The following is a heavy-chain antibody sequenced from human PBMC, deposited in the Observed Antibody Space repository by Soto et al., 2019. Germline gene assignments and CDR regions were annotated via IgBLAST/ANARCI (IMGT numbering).Heavy chain of an antibody. Sequence: QVQLQQWGAGPLRPLETLSLTCGVSGGSFSGYYWAWIRQSPGKGLKWIGEINDRGSINYNPSLTSRVSISVDQSKNHYSLNLRSVPAADTAVYYCARESHDILTGPPWVWYFDLWGRGNLVTVSS. CDR2: INDRGSI. J-gene: IGHJ2*01. D-gene: IGHD3-9*01. CDR3: ARESHDILTGPPWVWYFDL. V-gene: IGHV4-34*01. CDR1: GGSFSGYY.